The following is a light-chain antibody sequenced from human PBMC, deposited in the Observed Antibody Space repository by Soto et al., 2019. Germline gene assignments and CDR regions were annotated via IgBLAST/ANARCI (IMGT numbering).Light chain of an antibody. J-gene: IGLJ2*01. CDR3: SSYTSTSPVL. V-gene: IGLV2-14*01. Sequence: QSALTQPASVSGSPGQSITISCTGTSNDVGGNNSVSWYQQHPGKAPKLMIYSVSNRPSGVSNRFSGSKSGNTASLTISGLQAEDEADYYCSSYTSTSPVLFGGGTKLTVL. CDR1: SNDVGGNNS. CDR2: SVS.